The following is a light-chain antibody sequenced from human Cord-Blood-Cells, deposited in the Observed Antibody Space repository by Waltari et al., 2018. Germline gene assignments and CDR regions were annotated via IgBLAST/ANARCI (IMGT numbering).Light chain of an antibody. CDR3: NSRDSSGNHLV. J-gene: IGLJ1*01. Sequence: SSELTQAPAVSVALGQTVRITCAGESLMRSYASWYQQKPGQAPVLVIYGKNNRPPGTPDRFSGSSSGNTASLTITGAQAEDEADYYCNSRDSSGNHLVFGTGTKVTVL. V-gene: IGLV3-19*01. CDR1: SLMRSY. CDR2: GKN.